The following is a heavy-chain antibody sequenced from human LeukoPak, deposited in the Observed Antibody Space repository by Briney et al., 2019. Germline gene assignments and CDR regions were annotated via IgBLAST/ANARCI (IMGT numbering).Heavy chain of an antibody. D-gene: IGHD4-17*01. Sequence: ASVKVSCRASGYTFTSYDINWVRQATGQGLEWMGWMNPNSGNTGYAQKFQGRVTMTRNTSISTAYMELSSLRSDDTAVYYCARDRNDYGDYDLGFDYWGQGTLVTVSS. V-gene: IGHV1-8*01. CDR3: ARDRNDYGDYDLGFDY. CDR2: MNPNSGNT. CDR1: GYTFTSYD. J-gene: IGHJ4*02.